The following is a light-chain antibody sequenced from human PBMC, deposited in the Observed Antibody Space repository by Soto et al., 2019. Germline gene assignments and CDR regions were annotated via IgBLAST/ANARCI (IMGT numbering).Light chain of an antibody. CDR3: AAWDDSLSGPV. CDR2: RNN. CDR1: SSNIGSNY. V-gene: IGLV1-47*01. J-gene: IGLJ2*01. Sequence: QSVLTQPPSASGTPGQRVTLSCSGSSSNIGSNYVYWYQQLPGTAPKLLIYRNNQRPSGVPDRFSGSKSGTSASLAISGLRSEDEADYYWAAWDDSLSGPVFGGGTKLTVL.